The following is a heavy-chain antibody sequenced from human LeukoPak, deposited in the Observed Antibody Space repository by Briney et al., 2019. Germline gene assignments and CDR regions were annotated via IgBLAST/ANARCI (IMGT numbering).Heavy chain of an antibody. D-gene: IGHD3-22*01. V-gene: IGHV4-34*01. Sequence: PSETLSLTCAVYGGSFSGYYWSWIRQPPGKGLEWIGEINHSGSTNYNPSLKSRVTISVDTSKNQFSLKLSSVTAADTAVYYCARRRYYYDSSGLRRHAFDIWGQGTMVTVSS. J-gene: IGHJ3*02. CDR1: GGSFSGYY. CDR3: ARRRYYYDSSGLRRHAFDI. CDR2: INHSGST.